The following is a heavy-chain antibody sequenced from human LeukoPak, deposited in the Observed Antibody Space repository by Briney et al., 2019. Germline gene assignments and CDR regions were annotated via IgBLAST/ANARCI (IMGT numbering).Heavy chain of an antibody. V-gene: IGHV4-38-2*02. J-gene: IGHJ4*02. CDR3: ARDGFWSGGSIDY. CDR1: GYSISSGYY. D-gene: IGHD3-3*01. CDR2: IYHSGST. Sequence: PSETLSLACAVSGYSISSGYYWGWIRQPPGKGLEWIWSIYHSGSTYYNPSIKSRVSISVDRSKIQFSLKLSSVTAADTAVYYCARDGFWSGGSIDYWGQGTLVTVSS.